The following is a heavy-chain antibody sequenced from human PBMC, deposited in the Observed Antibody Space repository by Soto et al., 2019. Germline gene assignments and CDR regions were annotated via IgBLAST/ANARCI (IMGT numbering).Heavy chain of an antibody. CDR2: IYYSGST. CDR3: ARQQRYYYYMDV. D-gene: IGHD6-25*01. CDR1: GGSISSSSYY. V-gene: IGHV4-39*01. Sequence: SETLSLTCTVSGGSISSSSYYWGWIRQPPGKGLEWIGSIYYSGSTHYNPSLKSRVTISVDTSKNQFSLKLSSVTAAGTAVYYCARQQRYYYYMDVWGKGTTVTVSS. J-gene: IGHJ6*03.